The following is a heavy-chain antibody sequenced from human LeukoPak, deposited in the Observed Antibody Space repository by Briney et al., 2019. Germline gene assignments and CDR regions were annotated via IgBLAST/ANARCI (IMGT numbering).Heavy chain of an antibody. CDR2: ISGSGGST. V-gene: IGHV3-23*01. Sequence: GGSLRLSCAASGFTFSSYAMSWVRQAPGKGLEWASAISGSGGSTYYADSVKGRFTISRDNSKNTLYLQMNSLRAEDTAVYYCAKGNDYYYYYYYMDVWGKGTTVTVSS. J-gene: IGHJ6*03. CDR3: AKGNDYYYYYYYMDV. CDR1: GFTFSSYA. D-gene: IGHD4-11*01.